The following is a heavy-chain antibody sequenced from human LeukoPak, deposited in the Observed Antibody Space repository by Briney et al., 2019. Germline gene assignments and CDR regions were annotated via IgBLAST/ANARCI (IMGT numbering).Heavy chain of an antibody. V-gene: IGHV4-39*01. D-gene: IGHD1-1*01. CDR3: ATWRTAKTGFDY. Sequence: SETLSLTCTVSGVSISNNNYYWAWIRQPPGKGLECIGSIYYSGSPYHNPSLKSRVTISVDTSKNQFSLRLSSVTAADTAVYYCATWRTAKTGFDYWGQGTLVTVSA. CDR1: GVSISNNNYY. J-gene: IGHJ4*02. CDR2: IYYSGSP.